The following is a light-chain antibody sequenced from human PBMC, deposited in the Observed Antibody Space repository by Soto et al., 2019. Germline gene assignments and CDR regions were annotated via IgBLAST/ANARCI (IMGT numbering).Light chain of an antibody. V-gene: IGLV6-57*04. CDR2: EDN. Sequence: FMLTQPHSVSGSPGKTVTISCTRSSGSIASNYVQWYQQRPGSAPTTVIYEDNQRPSGVPDRFSGSIDSSSNSASLTISGLKTEDEADYYCQSYDSSSVVFGGGTKLTVL. CDR3: QSYDSSSVV. J-gene: IGLJ2*01. CDR1: SGSIASNY.